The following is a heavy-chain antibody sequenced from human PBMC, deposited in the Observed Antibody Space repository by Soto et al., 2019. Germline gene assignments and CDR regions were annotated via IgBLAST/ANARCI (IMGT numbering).Heavy chain of an antibody. V-gene: IGHV4-31*03. CDR1: GAALNSGNYY. CDR2: IYVTGAV. CDR3: ARLRIATNNYKWFDP. Sequence: SLSLTCSVSGAALNSGNYYWSWIRQVPGKGLEWIGHIYVTGAVDYNPSLRDRITISQDTSERQFSLDLRLVTAADTAVYYCARLRIATNNYKWFDPWGQGTLVTVSS. D-gene: IGHD2-21*01. J-gene: IGHJ5*02.